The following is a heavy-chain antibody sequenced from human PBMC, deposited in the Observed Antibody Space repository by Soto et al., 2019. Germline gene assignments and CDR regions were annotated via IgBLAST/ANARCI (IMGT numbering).Heavy chain of an antibody. CDR1: GFTFSSYG. CDR3: AKSLSPAGYCSGGSCYLSTRADYYFDY. D-gene: IGHD2-15*01. Sequence: PGGSLRLSCAASGFTFSSYGMHWVRQAPGKGLEWVAVISYDGSNKYYADSVKGRFTISRDNSKNTLYLQMNSLSAEDTAVYYCAKSLSPAGYCSGGSCYLSTRADYYFDYWGQGTLVTVSS. CDR2: ISYDGSNK. V-gene: IGHV3-30*18. J-gene: IGHJ4*02.